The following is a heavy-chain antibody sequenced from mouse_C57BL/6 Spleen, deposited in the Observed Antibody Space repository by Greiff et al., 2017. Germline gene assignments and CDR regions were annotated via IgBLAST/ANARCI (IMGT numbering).Heavy chain of an antibody. Sequence: EVKLMESGGGLVQPKGSLKLSCAASGFTFNTYAMHWVRQAPGKGLEWVARIRSKSSNDATYYADSVKDRFTISRDDSQSMLYLQMNNLKTEDTAMYYCVRAELGLYFDYWGQGTTLTVSS. V-gene: IGHV10-3*01. CDR1: GFTFNTYA. J-gene: IGHJ2*01. D-gene: IGHD4-1*01. CDR2: IRSKSSNDAT. CDR3: VRAELGLYFDY.